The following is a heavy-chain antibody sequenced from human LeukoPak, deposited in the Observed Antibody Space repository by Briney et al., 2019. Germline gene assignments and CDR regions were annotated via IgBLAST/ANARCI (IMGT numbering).Heavy chain of an antibody. CDR1: GYTFTSYG. CDR3: ARSGHRRYYYPSGPDY. J-gene: IGHJ4*02. CDR2: ISAYNGHT. V-gene: IGHV1-18*01. Sequence: ASVKLSCKASGYTFTSYGISWVRQAPGQGLEWLGWISAYNGHTNYAQTFQGRVTMTTDTSTSTVYMELRSLRYDDTAVYSCARSGHRRYYYPSGPDYWGQGTLVTVSS. D-gene: IGHD3-10*01.